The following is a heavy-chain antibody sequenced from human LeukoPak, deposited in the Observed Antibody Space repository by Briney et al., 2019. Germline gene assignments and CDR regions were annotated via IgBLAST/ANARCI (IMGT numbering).Heavy chain of an antibody. J-gene: IGHJ6*02. V-gene: IGHV1-18*01. CDR3: GKRELWHGSGEDA. Sequence: LRASVKVSCKASGYTFTSYGISWVRQAPGQGLEWMGWISAYNGNTNYAQKLQGRVTMTTDTSTSAAYMELRSLRSDDTAVYYCGKRELWHGSGEDAWGQGTTVTVSS. CDR1: GYTFTSYG. CDR2: ISAYNGNT. D-gene: IGHD3-10*01.